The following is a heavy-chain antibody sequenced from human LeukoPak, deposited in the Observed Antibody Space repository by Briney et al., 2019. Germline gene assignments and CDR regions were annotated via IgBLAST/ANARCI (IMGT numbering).Heavy chain of an antibody. D-gene: IGHD6-19*01. V-gene: IGHV4-39*01. CDR2: ICYSGST. Sequence: PSETLSLTCTVSGGSISSSSYYWGWIRQPPGKGREWIGSICYSGSTYYNPSLKSRVTISVDTSKNQFSLKLSSVTAADTAVYYCASTPYYIAVAGLFDYWGQGTLVTVSS. CDR1: GGSISSSSYY. J-gene: IGHJ4*02. CDR3: ASTPYYIAVAGLFDY.